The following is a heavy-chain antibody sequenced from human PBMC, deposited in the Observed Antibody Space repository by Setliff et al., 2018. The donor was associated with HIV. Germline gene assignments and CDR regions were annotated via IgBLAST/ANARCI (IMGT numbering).Heavy chain of an antibody. Sequence: SETLSLTCTVSGGSMNSHYWSWIRQSPGRGLEWIGYIYYSVSTKYNPSLKSRVSMSIDTSKNQFSLKMSSVTAAETAVYYCARGVVDYDFWSGSGDYYYMDVWGKGTTVTVSS. CDR1: GGSMNSHY. CDR3: ARGVVDYDFWSGSGDYYYMDV. D-gene: IGHD3-3*01. V-gene: IGHV4-59*11. J-gene: IGHJ6*03. CDR2: IYYSVST.